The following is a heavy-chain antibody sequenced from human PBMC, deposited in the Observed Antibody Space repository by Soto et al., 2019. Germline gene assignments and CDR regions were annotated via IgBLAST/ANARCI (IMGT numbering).Heavy chain of an antibody. CDR2: IYYSGST. CDR1: GGSISSYY. D-gene: IGHD3-3*01. V-gene: IGHV4-59*08. Sequence: PSETLSLTCTVSGGSISSYYWSWIRQPPGKGLEWIAYIYYSGSTEYNPSLKSRVTISVDTSKNQFSLKLSSVTAADTAVYYCARHLITPIAPLSFDYWGQGTLVTVSS. J-gene: IGHJ4*02. CDR3: ARHLITPIAPLSFDY.